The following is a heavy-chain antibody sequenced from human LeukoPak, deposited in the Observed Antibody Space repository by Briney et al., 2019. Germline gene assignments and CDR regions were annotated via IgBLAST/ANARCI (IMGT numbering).Heavy chain of an antibody. CDR3: GRVGRSWDNTAFDY. CDR1: GYTFTGYY. J-gene: IGHJ4*02. Sequence: ASVKVSCKAPGYTFTGYYLHWVRQAPGQGLEWMGWINPNSGGTNYAQKFQGRVTMTRDTSISTAYMELSSLRSDDTAVYYCGRVGRSWDNTAFDYWGQGTLVTVSS. D-gene: IGHD6-13*01. V-gene: IGHV1-2*02. CDR2: INPNSGGT.